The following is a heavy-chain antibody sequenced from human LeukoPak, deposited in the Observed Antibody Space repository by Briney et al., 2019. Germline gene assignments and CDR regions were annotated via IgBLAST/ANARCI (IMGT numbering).Heavy chain of an antibody. J-gene: IGHJ4*01. V-gene: IGHV4-59*01. Sequence: SETLSLTCTISGDSMSSYYWSWIRQPPGKGLEWIGYISYSGNTDYNPSLKSRVTISVGASKIWFSLRLSSVTAADTAVYYCARGGPGFWSGTFDYWGQGTLVTVSS. CDR2: ISYSGNT. CDR1: GDSMSSYY. CDR3: ARGGPGFWSGTFDY. D-gene: IGHD3-3*01.